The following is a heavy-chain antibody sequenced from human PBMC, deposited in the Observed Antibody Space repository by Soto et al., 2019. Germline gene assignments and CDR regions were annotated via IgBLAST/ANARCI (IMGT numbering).Heavy chain of an antibody. D-gene: IGHD4-17*01. V-gene: IGHV4-31*03. Sequence: SETLSLTCTVSGGSISSHGYYWSWIRQHPGKGLEWIGYIYYSGSTYYNPSLKSRLTISVHTSKTQFSLKLSSVTAADTAVYYCARGFDYGDYRGDAFDIWGQGTMVTVSS. J-gene: IGHJ3*02. CDR1: GGSISSHGYY. CDR3: ARGFDYGDYRGDAFDI. CDR2: IYYSGST.